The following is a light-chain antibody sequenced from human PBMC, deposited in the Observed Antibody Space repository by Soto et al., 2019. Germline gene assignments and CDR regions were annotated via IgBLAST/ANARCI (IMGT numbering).Light chain of an antibody. CDR2: GAS. CDR3: QQYGSSVYT. Sequence: EIVLTQSPGTLSLSPGERATLSCRASQSVSSSYLAWYQQKPGQAPRLLIYGASSRATGIQDRFSGSGSGTDFTLTISRLEPEDFAVYYCQQYGSSVYTFGQGTKLDIK. V-gene: IGKV3-20*01. J-gene: IGKJ2*01. CDR1: QSVSSSY.